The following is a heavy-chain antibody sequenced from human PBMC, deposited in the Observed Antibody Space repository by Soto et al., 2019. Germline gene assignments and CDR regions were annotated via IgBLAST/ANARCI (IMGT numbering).Heavy chain of an antibody. CDR1: GYAFTTYG. V-gene: IGHV1-18*01. CDR2: ISAHNGNT. D-gene: IGHD1-1*01. Sequence: QVHLVQSGAEVKKPGASVKVSCKGSGYAFTTYGITWVRQAPGQGLEWMGWISAHNGNTTYAQKLQGRVTVTRDTSTSKAYMELRTLRSDDKAVYYSARGRYGDYWGHGALVTVSS. J-gene: IGHJ4*01. CDR3: ARGRYGDY.